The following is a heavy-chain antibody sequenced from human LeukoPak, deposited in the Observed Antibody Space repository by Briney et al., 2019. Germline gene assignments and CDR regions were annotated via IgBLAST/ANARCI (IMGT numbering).Heavy chain of an antibody. V-gene: IGHV4-59*01. Sequence: GSLRLSCAASGFTFSDYYMSWIRQAPGKGLECIGYIYYSGSTNYSPSLKSRVTISVDTSKNQFSLKLSSVTAADTAVYYCARGDYYDSSGYPLFDYWGQGTLVTVSS. CDR1: GFTFSDYY. CDR2: IYYSGST. D-gene: IGHD3-22*01. CDR3: ARGDYYDSSGYPLFDY. J-gene: IGHJ4*02.